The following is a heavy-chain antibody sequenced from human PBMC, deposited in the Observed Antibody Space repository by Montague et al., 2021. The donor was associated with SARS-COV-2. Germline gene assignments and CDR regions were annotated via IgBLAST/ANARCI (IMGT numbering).Heavy chain of an antibody. CDR1: GGSISSSSYY. CDR3: ARDGSGSHYGRFDY. V-gene: IGHV4-39*02. Sequence: SETLSLTCTVSGGSISSSSYYWGWIRQPPGKGLEWIGSIYYSGSTYYNPSLKSRVTISVDTSKNQFSLKLSSVTAADTAVYYCARDGSGSHYGRFDYWGQGTLVTVSS. D-gene: IGHD1-26*01. J-gene: IGHJ4*02. CDR2: IYYSGST.